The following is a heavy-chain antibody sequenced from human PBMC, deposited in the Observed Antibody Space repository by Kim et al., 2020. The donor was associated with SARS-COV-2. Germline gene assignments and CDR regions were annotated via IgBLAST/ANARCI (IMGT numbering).Heavy chain of an antibody. D-gene: IGHD4-17*01. Sequence: GGSLRLSCAASGFTFDDYAMHWVRQAPGKGLEWVSLISGDGGSTYYADSVKGRFTISRDNSKNSLYLQMNSLRTEDTALYYCAKDSTSTVTTYYNYYYYYMDVWGKGTTVTVSS. CDR1: GFTFDDYA. J-gene: IGHJ6*03. CDR2: ISGDGGST. V-gene: IGHV3-43*02. CDR3: AKDSTSTVTTYYNYYYYYMDV.